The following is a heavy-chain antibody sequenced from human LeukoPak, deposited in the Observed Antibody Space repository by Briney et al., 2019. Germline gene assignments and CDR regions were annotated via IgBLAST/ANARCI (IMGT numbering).Heavy chain of an antibody. J-gene: IGHJ6*02. V-gene: IGHV1-8*02. CDR1: GYTFTSYG. D-gene: IGHD5-12*01. CDR2: MNPNSGNT. CDR3: ARGRAPWIYLYSRYYYYGMDV. Sequence: GASVKVSCKASGYTFTSYGISWVRQATGQGLEWMGWMNPNSGNTGYAQKFQGRVTMTRNTSISTAYMELSSLRSEDTAVYYCARGRAPWIYLYSRYYYYGMDVWGQGTTVTVSS.